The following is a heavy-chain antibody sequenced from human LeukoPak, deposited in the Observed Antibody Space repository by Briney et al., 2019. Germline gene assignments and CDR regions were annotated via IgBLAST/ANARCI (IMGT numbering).Heavy chain of an antibody. CDR2: INHSGST. CDR3: ARGSQSLGYCSGGSCRAKIFDY. V-gene: IGHV4-34*01. CDR1: GGSFSGYY. J-gene: IGHJ4*02. D-gene: IGHD2-15*01. Sequence: SETLSLTCAVYGGSFSGYYWSWIRQPPGKGLEWIGEINHSGSTNYNPSLKSRVTISVDTSKNQFSLKLSSVTAVDTAVYYCARGSQSLGYCSGGSCRAKIFDYWGQGTLVTVSS.